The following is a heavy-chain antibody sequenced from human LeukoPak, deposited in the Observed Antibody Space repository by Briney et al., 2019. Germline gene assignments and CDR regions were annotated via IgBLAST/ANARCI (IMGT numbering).Heavy chain of an antibody. V-gene: IGHV1-46*01. J-gene: IGHJ4*02. CDR2: INPTGTST. CDR3: AREESGGYFDY. CDR1: GYTFTNYY. Sequence: ASVKVSCKASGYTFTNYYMHWVRQAPGRELEWMGLINPTGTSTNYAQKFRGRVTMTRDTSTTTVYMELSSLRSEDTAVYYCAREESGGYFDYWGQGTLVTVSP. D-gene: IGHD2-8*02.